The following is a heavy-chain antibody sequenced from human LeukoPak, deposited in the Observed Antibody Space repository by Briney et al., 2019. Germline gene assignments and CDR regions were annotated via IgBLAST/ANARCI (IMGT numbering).Heavy chain of an antibody. CDR1: GFTFSSYW. CDR3: ARTRGYSYGPEHFDY. J-gene: IGHJ4*02. Sequence: GGSLRLSCAASGFTFSSYWMSWVRQAPGKGLEWVANIKQDGSEKYYVDSVKGRFTISRDNAKNSLYLQMSSLRAEDTAVYYCARTRGYSYGPEHFDYWGQGTLVTVSS. D-gene: IGHD5-18*01. CDR2: IKQDGSEK. V-gene: IGHV3-7*01.